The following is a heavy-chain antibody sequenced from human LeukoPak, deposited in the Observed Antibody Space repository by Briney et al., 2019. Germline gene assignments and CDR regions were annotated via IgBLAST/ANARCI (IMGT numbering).Heavy chain of an antibody. D-gene: IGHD6-6*01. CDR1: GYSFTDYR. CDR3: ARVDTAARRGDFDY. J-gene: IGHJ4*02. Sequence: ASVKVSCRASGYSFTDYRMHWVRQAPGQGLEWMGWINPNTGGAHYAQNFQGRVTMTRDTSISTAYMELSSLRSDDTAVYYCARVDTAARRGDFDYWGQGTLVTVSS. V-gene: IGHV1-2*02. CDR2: INPNTGGA.